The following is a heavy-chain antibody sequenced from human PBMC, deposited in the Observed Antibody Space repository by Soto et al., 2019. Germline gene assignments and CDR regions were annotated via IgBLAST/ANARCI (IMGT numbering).Heavy chain of an antibody. J-gene: IGHJ6*02. CDR1: GFTFSSYS. CDR3: ASLYYDFWSGYYGMDV. D-gene: IGHD3-3*01. V-gene: IGHV3-48*02. Sequence: QPGGSLRLSCAASGFTFSSYSMNWVRQAPGKGLEWVSYISSSSSTIYYADSVKGRFTVSRDNAKNSLYLQMNSLRDEDTAVYYCASLYYDFWSGYYGMDVWGQGTTVTVSS. CDR2: ISSSSSTI.